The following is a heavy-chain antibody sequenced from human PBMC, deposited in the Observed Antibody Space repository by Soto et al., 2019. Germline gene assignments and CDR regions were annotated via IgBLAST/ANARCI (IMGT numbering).Heavy chain of an antibody. CDR3: AREYGIGGAAFDI. V-gene: IGHV3-30-3*01. J-gene: IGHJ3*02. D-gene: IGHD2-15*01. Sequence: PGGSLRLSCAASGFIFRSYSMHWVRQAPGKGLEWVVVISYDGSNKYYADSVKGRFTISRDNSKNTLYVQMNSLRAEDTAVYYCAREYGIGGAAFDIWGQGT. CDR2: ISYDGSNK. CDR1: GFIFRSYS.